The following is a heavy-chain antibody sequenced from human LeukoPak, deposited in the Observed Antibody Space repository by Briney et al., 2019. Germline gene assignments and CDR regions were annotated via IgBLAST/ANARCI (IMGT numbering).Heavy chain of an antibody. Sequence: GGSLRLSCAASGLTFSSYEMNWVRQAPGKGLEWVSYISSSGSTIYYADSVKGRFTISRDNARNSLYLQMNSLRAEDTAVYYCAKAPPAGYRAGMDVWGQGTTVTVS. CDR1: GLTFSSYE. CDR2: ISSSGSTI. D-gene: IGHD2-15*01. V-gene: IGHV3-48*03. J-gene: IGHJ6*02. CDR3: AKAPPAGYRAGMDV.